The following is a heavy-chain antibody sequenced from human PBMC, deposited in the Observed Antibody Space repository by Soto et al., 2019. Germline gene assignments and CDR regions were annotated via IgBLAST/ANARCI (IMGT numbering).Heavy chain of an antibody. CDR1: GGTFSSYA. D-gene: IGHD3-10*01. J-gene: IGHJ6*02. CDR2: IIPIFGTA. V-gene: IGHV1-69*12. Sequence: QVQLVQSGAEVKKPGSSVKVSCKASGGTFSSYAISWVRQAPGQGLEWMGGIIPIFGTANYAQKFQGRVKSTADEXXSXAXXELGSLGSEDTAVYYCARGVAGFGERHYYYYGMDVWGQGTTVTVSS. CDR3: ARGVAGFGERHYYYYGMDV.